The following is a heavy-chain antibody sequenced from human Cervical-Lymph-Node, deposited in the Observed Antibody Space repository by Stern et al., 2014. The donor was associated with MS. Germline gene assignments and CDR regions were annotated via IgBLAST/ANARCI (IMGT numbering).Heavy chain of an antibody. Sequence: VHLVESGGGVVQPGRSLRLSCVASGFTFSNYAMHWVRQAPGQGLEWVAIISYGGSDKYYADSVKGRFTISRDNSKNTLYLQMNSLRAEDTAVYYCAREHYYDSTVYYPLFDCWGQGTLVTVSS. CDR1: GFTFSNYA. CDR3: AREHYYDSTVYYPLFDC. J-gene: IGHJ4*02. D-gene: IGHD3-22*01. V-gene: IGHV3-30-3*01. CDR2: ISYGGSDK.